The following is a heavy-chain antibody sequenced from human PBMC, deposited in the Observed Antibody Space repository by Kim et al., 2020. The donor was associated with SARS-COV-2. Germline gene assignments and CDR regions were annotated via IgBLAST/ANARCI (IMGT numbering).Heavy chain of an antibody. J-gene: IGHJ3*01. CDR3: ARGGRVETPSYPFDL. CDR2: LNPKNGGT. CDR1: GYTFTDFY. V-gene: IGHV1-2*05. Sequence: ASVKVSCKASGYTFTDFYIHWVRQAPGQGLEWVGRLNPKNGGTNYAQKFQDRVTMSRDTSISTAYMELSRLISDDTVVYYCARGGRVETPSYPFDLWGQGTMVTVSS. D-gene: IGHD3-16*01.